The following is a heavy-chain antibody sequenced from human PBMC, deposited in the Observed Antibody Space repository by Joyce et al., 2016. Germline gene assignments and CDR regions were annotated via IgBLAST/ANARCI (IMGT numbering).Heavy chain of an antibody. V-gene: IGHV3-48*03. CDR3: ASPSCDV. Sequence: EVQLVESGGGLVQPGGSLILSCAASGFIFSSKEMNWVRQAPGKGLEWIAYISRRGDLIHYADSVRGRFTISRDNAGSSLYLQMESLRAEDTAMYYCASPSCDVWGQGSLVTVSS. J-gene: IGHJ4*02. CDR2: ISRRGDLI. CDR1: GFIFSSKE.